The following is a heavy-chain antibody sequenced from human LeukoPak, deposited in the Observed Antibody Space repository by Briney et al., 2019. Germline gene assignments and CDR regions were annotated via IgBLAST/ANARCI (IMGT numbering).Heavy chain of an antibody. CDR2: IRSKTDNYAT. CDR1: GFTFGGFT. Sequence: GGSLKLSCGTSGFTFGGFTMHWVRQASGKGLEWVGRIRSKTDNYATSYAAWVKGRFTISRDDSKNTAYLQMNSLEIEDTAVYFCAGHGTFTNYYYTMDVWGQGTTVTVSS. D-gene: IGHD2-8*01. V-gene: IGHV3-73*01. J-gene: IGHJ6*02. CDR3: AGHGTFTNYYYTMDV.